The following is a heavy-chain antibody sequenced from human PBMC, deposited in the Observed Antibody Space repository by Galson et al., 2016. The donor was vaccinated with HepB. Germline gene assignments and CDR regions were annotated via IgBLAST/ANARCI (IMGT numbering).Heavy chain of an antibody. CDR1: GFPFSSYW. V-gene: IGHV3-7*03. CDR3: AKEQGLHLPFDY. CDR2: IKQDGGET. Sequence: SLRLSCAASGFPFSSYWMTWLRQAPGKGPEWVASIKQDGGETFYVDSVKGRFTISRDNAKNSLYLHMNSLRAEDAAVYYCAKEQGLHLPFDYWGQGTLVTVSS. J-gene: IGHJ4*02.